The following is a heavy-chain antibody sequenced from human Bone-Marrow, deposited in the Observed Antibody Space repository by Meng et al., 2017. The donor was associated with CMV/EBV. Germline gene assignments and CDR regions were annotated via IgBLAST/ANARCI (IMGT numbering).Heavy chain of an antibody. CDR1: GYTFTGYY. V-gene: IGHV1-2*02. CDR3: ARGGDIVVVPAAIGHYYYYGMDV. Sequence: ASVKVSCKASGYTFTGYYMHWVRQAPGQGLEWMGWINPNSGGTNYAQKFQGRVTMTRDTSISTAYMELSRLRSDDTAVYYGARGGDIVVVPAAIGHYYYYGMDVWGQGTTVTVSS. D-gene: IGHD2-2*02. CDR2: INPNSGGT. J-gene: IGHJ6*02.